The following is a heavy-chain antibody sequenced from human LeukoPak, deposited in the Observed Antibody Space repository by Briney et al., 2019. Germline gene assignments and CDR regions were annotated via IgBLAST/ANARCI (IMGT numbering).Heavy chain of an antibody. CDR3: ARGAGYNYPYYFDY. CDR1: GFTVSSNY. J-gene: IGHJ4*02. D-gene: IGHD5-24*01. V-gene: IGHV3-53*01. Sequence: GGSLRLSCAASGFTVSSNYMNWVRQAPGKGLEWVSIIYGGGNIYYADSVKGRFTISRDNSKNTLYLQMNSLRAEDTAVYYCARGAGYNYPYYFDYWGQGTLVTVSS. CDR2: IYGGGNI.